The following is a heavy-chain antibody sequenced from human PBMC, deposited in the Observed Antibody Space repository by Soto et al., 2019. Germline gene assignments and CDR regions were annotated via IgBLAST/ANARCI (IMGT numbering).Heavy chain of an antibody. D-gene: IGHD5-18*01. CDR3: ARGHAYSYGYSYYFDY. CDR1: GFTVSSNF. J-gene: IGHJ4*02. V-gene: IGHV3-53*01. CDR2: LYSAGNT. Sequence: GGSLRLSCAASGFTVSSNFMSWVRQAPGKGLEWVSSLYSAGNTFYADSVKGRFPISRDDSKNTVFLQMNSLGAEDTAVYFCARGHAYSYGYSYYFDYWGQGTLVTVSS.